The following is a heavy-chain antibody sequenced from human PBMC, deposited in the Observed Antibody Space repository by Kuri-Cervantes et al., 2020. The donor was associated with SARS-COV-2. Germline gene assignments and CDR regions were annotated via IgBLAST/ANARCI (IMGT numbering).Heavy chain of an antibody. Sequence: GGSLRLSCAASGFTVSSNYMSWVRQAPGKGLEWVSVIYSGGGTYYADSVKGRFTISRDNYKNTLYLQMNSLRAEDTAVYYCARLIAPGESSGSGWNDYWGQGTLVTVSS. D-gene: IGHD6-19*01. CDR2: IYSGGGT. V-gene: IGHV3-53*01. CDR1: GFTVSSNY. CDR3: ARLIAPGESSGSGWNDY. J-gene: IGHJ4*02.